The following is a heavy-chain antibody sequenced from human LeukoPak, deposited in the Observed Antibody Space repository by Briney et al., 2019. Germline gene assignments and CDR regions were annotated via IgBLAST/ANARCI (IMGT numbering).Heavy chain of an antibody. CDR1: GFTFSSYS. V-gene: IGHV3-23*01. CDR3: AKDEEMVYAYFDY. D-gene: IGHD2-8*01. Sequence: GGSLRLSCAASGFTFSSYSMNWVRQAPGKGLEWVSAISGSGGSTYYADSVKGRFTISRDNSKNTLYLQMNSPRAEDTAVYYCAKDEEMVYAYFDYWGQGTLVTVSS. J-gene: IGHJ4*02. CDR2: ISGSGGST.